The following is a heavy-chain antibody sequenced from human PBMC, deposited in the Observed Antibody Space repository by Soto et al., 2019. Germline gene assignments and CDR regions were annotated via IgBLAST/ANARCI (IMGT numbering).Heavy chain of an antibody. J-gene: IGHJ6*03. D-gene: IGHD3-3*01. CDR3: ASNTIFGDYSYYYHYYMDV. CDR2: IYYSGST. V-gene: IGHV4-61*08. CDR1: GGSISSGGYY. Sequence: PSETLSLTCTFSGGSISSGGYYWSWIRQHPGKGLEWIGYIYYSGSTNYNPSLKSRVTISVDTSKNQFSLKLSSVTAADTAVYYCASNTIFGDYSYYYHYYMDVWGKGTTVTVSS.